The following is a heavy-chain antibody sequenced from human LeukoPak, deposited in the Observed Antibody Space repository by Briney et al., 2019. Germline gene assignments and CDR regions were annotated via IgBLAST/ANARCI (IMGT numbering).Heavy chain of an antibody. V-gene: IGHV1-69*05. D-gene: IGHD3-22*01. CDR2: IIPIFGTA. J-gene: IGHJ4*02. CDR1: GGTFSSYA. Sequence: GASVKVSCKASGGTFSSYATSWVRQAPGQGLEWMGGIIPIFGTANYAQKFQGRVTITTDGSTSTAYMELSSLRSEDTAVYYCAKELQYYDSSGYPFDYWGQGTLVTVSS. CDR3: AKELQYYDSSGYPFDY.